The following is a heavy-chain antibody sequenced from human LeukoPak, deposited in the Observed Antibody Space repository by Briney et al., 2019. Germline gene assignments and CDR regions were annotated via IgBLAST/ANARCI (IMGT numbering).Heavy chain of an antibody. D-gene: IGHD3-16*02. CDR1: GYTFTGYY. CDR3: ARSLPYRY. V-gene: IGHV1-2*02. J-gene: IGHJ4*02. CDR2: INPNSGGT. Sequence: ASVRVSCTASGYTFTGYYMHWVRQAPGQGLEWMGWINPNSGGTNYAQTFQGRVTMTRDTSISTAYMELSRLRSDDTAVYYCARSLPYRYWGQGTLVTVSS.